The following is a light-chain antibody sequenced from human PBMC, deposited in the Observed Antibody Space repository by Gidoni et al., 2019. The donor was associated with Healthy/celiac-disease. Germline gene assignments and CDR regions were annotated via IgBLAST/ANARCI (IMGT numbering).Light chain of an antibody. CDR1: QSVSSY. CDR2: DAT. J-gene: IGKJ4*01. V-gene: IGKV3-11*01. Sequence: EIVLTQSPATLSLSPGERATLSCRASQSVSSYLAWYQQKPGPAPMLLIYDATNRATGIPARFSGSGSGTDFTLTISRLAPEDFAVYYCQQRSNWPLTFGGGTKVEIK. CDR3: QQRSNWPLT.